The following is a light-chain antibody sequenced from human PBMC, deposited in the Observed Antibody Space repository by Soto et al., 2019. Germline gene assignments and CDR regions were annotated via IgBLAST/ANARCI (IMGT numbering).Light chain of an antibody. CDR3: SSYGGYNNVV. CDR2: EVN. V-gene: IGLV2-14*01. J-gene: IGLJ1*01. Sequence: QSVLSQPASVSGSPGQSITLSCTGTSADVGGYNYVSWYQQRPGKAPQPLIHEVNNRPSGVSFRFSGFKSGDTASLTISGLQAEDERTYYCSSYGGYNNVVFGTGTKVTVL. CDR1: SADVGGYNY.